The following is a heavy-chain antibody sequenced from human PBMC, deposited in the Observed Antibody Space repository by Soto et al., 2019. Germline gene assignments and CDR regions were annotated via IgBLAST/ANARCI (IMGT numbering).Heavy chain of an antibody. Sequence: GGSLRLSCAASGFSFSSYAMTWVRQAPGRGLEWVSAISGSGSPTYYADSVKGRFTISRDSSKNTLYLQMNSLRADDTAVYYCARDMSGGTYNYYYGMDVWGQGTTVTVSS. D-gene: IGHD1-26*01. V-gene: IGHV3-23*01. J-gene: IGHJ6*02. CDR2: ISGSGSPT. CDR3: ARDMSGGTYNYYYGMDV. CDR1: GFSFSSYA.